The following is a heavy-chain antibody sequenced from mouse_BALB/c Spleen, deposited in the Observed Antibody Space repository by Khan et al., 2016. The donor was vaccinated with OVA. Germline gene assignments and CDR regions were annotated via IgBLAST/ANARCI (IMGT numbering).Heavy chain of an antibody. CDR3: AREGCDYDYAMDY. J-gene: IGHJ4*01. V-gene: IGHV3-2*02. Sequence: EVELVESGPGLVKPSQSLSLTCTVTGYSITSDYAWNWIRQFPGNKLEWMGYISYSGSTSYNPSLKSRISITRDTSKNQFFLQLNSVTTEDTATYYCAREGCDYDYAMDYWGQGTSVTVSS. CDR1: GYSITSDYA. CDR2: ISYSGST. D-gene: IGHD2-4*01.